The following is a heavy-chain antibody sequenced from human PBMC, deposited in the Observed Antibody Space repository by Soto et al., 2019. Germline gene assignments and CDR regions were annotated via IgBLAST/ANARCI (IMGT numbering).Heavy chain of an antibody. CDR1: GFTFSSHA. J-gene: IGHJ6*02. Sequence: GGSLRLSCAASGFTFSSHAMSWVRQAPGKGLEWVSAISGSGGSTYYADSVKGRFTISRDNSKNTLYLQMNSLRAEDTAVYYCAKDLRAASPNYYYGMDVWGQGTTVTVSS. CDR3: AKDLRAASPNYYYGMDV. V-gene: IGHV3-23*01. CDR2: ISGSGGST.